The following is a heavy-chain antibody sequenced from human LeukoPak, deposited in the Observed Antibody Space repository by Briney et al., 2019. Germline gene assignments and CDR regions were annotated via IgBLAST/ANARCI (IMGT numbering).Heavy chain of an antibody. CDR3: ARGRYYGSGSYYNVDFFDY. Sequence: SETLSLTCTVSGGSISNYFWSWIRQPPGKGLECIGYIYYSDSTNYNPSLKSRVTISVDTSKNQFPLKLSSVTAADTAVYYCARGRYYGSGSYYNVDFFDYWGQGTLVTVSS. J-gene: IGHJ4*02. D-gene: IGHD3-10*01. CDR1: GGSISNYF. CDR2: IYYSDST. V-gene: IGHV4-59*01.